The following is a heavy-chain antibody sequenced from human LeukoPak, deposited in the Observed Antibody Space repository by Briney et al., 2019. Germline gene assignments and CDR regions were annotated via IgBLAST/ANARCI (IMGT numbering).Heavy chain of an antibody. CDR1: GFTFDDYA. V-gene: IGHV3-9*01. CDR2: ISGNSGSK. Sequence: GGSLRLSCAASGFTFDDYAMHWVRQAPGKGLEWVSGISGNSGSKGHADSVKGRFTISRDNAKNTLYLQMNSLRAEDTAVYYCAKVGVGGSYFFDYWGQGTLVTVSS. J-gene: IGHJ4*02. D-gene: IGHD1-26*01. CDR3: AKVGVGGSYFFDY.